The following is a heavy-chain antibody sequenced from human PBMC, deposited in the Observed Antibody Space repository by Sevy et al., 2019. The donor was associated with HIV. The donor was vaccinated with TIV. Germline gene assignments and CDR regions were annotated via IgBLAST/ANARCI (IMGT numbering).Heavy chain of an antibody. Sequence: GGSLRLSCVASQFNFDTYAIHWVRQAPGKGLEWVAMIWYDGSSKDYAESVKGRLASSRDNSQNTAFLQMNSLRAEDTGVYYCATNMVHAGAYDSYFNFWGQGSLVTVSS. D-gene: IGHD3-10*01. J-gene: IGHJ4*02. CDR1: QFNFDTYA. CDR2: IWYDGSSK. CDR3: ATNMVHAGAYDSYFNF. V-gene: IGHV3-33*01.